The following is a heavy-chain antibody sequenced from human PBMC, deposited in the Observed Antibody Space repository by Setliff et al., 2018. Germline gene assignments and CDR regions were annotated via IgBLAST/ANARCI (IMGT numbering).Heavy chain of an antibody. CDR3: AKDYYDILSAAGMDV. Sequence: GGSLRLSCVTSGFTFSTYWMHWVRQAPGQGLVWVARISTDGSNKYYADSVKGRFTISRDNSKKTLYLQMNSLRAEETAVYYCAKDYYDILSAAGMDVWGQGTTVTVSS. J-gene: IGHJ6*02. D-gene: IGHD3-9*01. V-gene: IGHV3-30*02. CDR1: GFTFSTYW. CDR2: ISTDGSNK.